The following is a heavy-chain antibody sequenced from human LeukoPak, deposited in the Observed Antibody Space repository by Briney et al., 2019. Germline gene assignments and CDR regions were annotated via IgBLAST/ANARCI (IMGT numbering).Heavy chain of an antibody. J-gene: IGHJ5*02. CDR2: IYHSGST. V-gene: IGHV4-30-2*01. CDR3: AREYGDDNWFDP. Sequence: LRLSCAASGFTFSSYWMSWIRQPPGKGLEWIGYIYHSGSTYYNPSLKSRVTISVDRSKNQFSLKLSSVTAADTAVYYCAREYGDDNWFDPWGQGTLVTVSS. D-gene: IGHD2-21*02. CDR1: GFTFSSYW.